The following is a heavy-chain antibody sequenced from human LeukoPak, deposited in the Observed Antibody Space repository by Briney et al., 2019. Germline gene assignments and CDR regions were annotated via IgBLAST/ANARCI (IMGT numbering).Heavy chain of an antibody. D-gene: IGHD2-2*02. CDR2: ITSSSSYM. Sequence: GGSLRLSCAASAFTFSNYNMNWVRQAPGKGLEWVSSITSSSSYMYYADSVKGRFTISRDNAKNSLYLQMNSLRAEDTAVYFCARGTFCSSASCHTPSYFDYWGQGTLVTVSS. CDR3: ARGTFCSSASCHTPSYFDY. CDR1: AFTFSNYN. J-gene: IGHJ4*02. V-gene: IGHV3-21*01.